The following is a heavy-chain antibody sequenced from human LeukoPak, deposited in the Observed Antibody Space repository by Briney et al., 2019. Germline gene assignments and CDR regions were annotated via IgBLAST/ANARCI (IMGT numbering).Heavy chain of an antibody. D-gene: IGHD3-22*01. J-gene: IGHJ5*02. Sequence: GGSLRLSCAASGFTFPSYGMSWVRQAPGKGLEWVSAISASGASTYYADSVKGRFTISRDDSKNTLYLLMNSLRAEDTAVYYCVKDYYDSSGYYHESPWGQGTLVTVSS. CDR3: VKDYYDSSGYYHESP. V-gene: IGHV3-23*01. CDR2: ISASGAST. CDR1: GFTFPSYG.